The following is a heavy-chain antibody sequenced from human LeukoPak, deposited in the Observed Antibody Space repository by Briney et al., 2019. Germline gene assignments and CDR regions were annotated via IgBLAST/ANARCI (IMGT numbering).Heavy chain of an antibody. J-gene: IGHJ3*02. V-gene: IGHV4-59*01. CDR2: IYYSGST. CDR1: GGSISSYY. D-gene: IGHD3-16*01. CDR3: ARDLGNAFDI. Sequence: SETLSLTCTVSGGSISSYYWSWIRQPPGKGREWIGYIYYSGSTNYNPSLKSRVTISVDTSKNQFSLKLSSVTAADTAVYYCARDLGNAFDIWGQGTMVTVSS.